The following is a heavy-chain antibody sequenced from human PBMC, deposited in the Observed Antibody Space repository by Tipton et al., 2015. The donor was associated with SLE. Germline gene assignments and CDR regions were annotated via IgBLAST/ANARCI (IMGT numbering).Heavy chain of an antibody. CDR3: ARSSGYLD. CDR1: GGSVSSGSYY. Sequence: TLSLTCAVSGGSVSSGSYYWSWIRQPPGRGLEWIGYIYYSGSTNYNPSLKSRVTISVDTSKNQFSLKLSSVTAADTAVYYCARSSGYLDWGQGTLVTVSS. J-gene: IGHJ4*02. V-gene: IGHV4-61*01. CDR2: IYYSGST. D-gene: IGHD5-12*01.